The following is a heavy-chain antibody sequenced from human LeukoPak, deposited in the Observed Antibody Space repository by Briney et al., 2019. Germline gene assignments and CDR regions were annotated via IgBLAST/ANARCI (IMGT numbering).Heavy chain of an antibody. Sequence: GGSLRLSCAASGFTFSSYWMHWVRQAPGKGLVWVSRINSDGSSTSYADSVKGRFTISRDNAKNTLYLQMNSLRAEDTAVYYCARQEQSSRISSYFDYWGQGTLVTVSS. CDR3: ARQEQSSRISSYFDY. CDR1: GFTFSSYW. J-gene: IGHJ4*02. D-gene: IGHD6-13*01. V-gene: IGHV3-74*01. CDR2: INSDGSST.